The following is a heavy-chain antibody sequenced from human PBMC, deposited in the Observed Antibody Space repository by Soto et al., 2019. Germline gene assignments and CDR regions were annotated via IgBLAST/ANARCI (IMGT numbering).Heavy chain of an antibody. CDR2: IIPILGIA. CDR3: ARGSLGDTDYGMDV. Sequence: QVQLVQSGAEVKKPGSSVKVSCKASGGTFSSYTISWVRQAPGQGLEWMGRIIPILGIANYAQKFQGRVTITADKSTSTAYMELSSLRAEDTAVYYCARGSLGDTDYGMDVWGQGTTVTVSS. J-gene: IGHJ6*02. CDR1: GGTFSSYT. V-gene: IGHV1-69*02. D-gene: IGHD3-16*01.